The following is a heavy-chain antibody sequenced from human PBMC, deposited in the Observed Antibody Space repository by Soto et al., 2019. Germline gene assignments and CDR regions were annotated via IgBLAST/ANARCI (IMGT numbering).Heavy chain of an antibody. D-gene: IGHD2-21*02. CDR3: ARAREVVTPNYYYFYGMDV. J-gene: IGHJ6*02. Sequence: ASVKVSCKASGGTFSSYAISWVRQAPGQGLEWMGGIIPIFGTANYAQKFQGRVTITADESTSTAYMELSSLRSDDTAVYYCARAREVVTPNYYYFYGMDVWGQGTTVTVSS. CDR2: IIPIFGTA. CDR1: GGTFSSYA. V-gene: IGHV1-69*13.